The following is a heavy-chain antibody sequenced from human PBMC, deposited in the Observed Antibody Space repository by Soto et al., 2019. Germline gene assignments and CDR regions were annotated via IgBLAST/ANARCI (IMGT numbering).Heavy chain of an antibody. CDR2: IYHSGSS. D-gene: IGHD3-3*01. CDR1: GGSISSGTYY. Sequence: QVQLQESGPGLVKPSQTLSLTCTVSGGSISSGTYYWSWLRQPPGKGLEWIGYIYHSGSSQYNPSLRRRVAISLDTSKNQFTLELRSVTAADTAVYYCARDLLDTTVDYYFDYWGPGRLVTVSS. V-gene: IGHV4-30-4*01. J-gene: IGHJ4*02. CDR3: ARDLLDTTVDYYFDY.